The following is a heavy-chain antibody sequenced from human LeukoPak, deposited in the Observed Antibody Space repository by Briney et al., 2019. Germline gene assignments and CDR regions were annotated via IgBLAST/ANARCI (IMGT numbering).Heavy chain of an antibody. CDR1: GYTFTGYY. CDR2: SNPDSGDI. D-gene: IGHD1-7*01. Sequence: GASVKVSFKASGYTFTGYYIHWVRQAPGQGLEWMGWSNPDSGDINYAQKFQGRVTMTRDTSISTAYMELTRLRSDDTAVYYCARWPGDDWNYLPRAFDIWGQGTMVTVSS. CDR3: ARWPGDDWNYLPRAFDI. J-gene: IGHJ3*02. V-gene: IGHV1-2*02.